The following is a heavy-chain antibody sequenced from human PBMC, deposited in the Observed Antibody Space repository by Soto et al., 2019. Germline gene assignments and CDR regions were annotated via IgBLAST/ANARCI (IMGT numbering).Heavy chain of an antibody. J-gene: IGHJ4*02. Sequence: EVQLLESGGGLVQPGGSLRLSCAASGFTFSTYAMSWVRQTPGRGLEWVSTISGCGGNTYYSDSVKGRFTISRDNSKDPVYLQMNSLRAEDTAIYYCAKERLGRGADYWGQGALVTVTS. V-gene: IGHV3-23*01. CDR2: ISGCGGNT. CDR3: AKERLGRGADY. CDR1: GFTFSTYA.